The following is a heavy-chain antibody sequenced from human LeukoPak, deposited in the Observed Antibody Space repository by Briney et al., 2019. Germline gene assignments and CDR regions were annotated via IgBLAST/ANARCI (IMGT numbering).Heavy chain of an antibody. CDR3: ARWRSSSWAFDY. V-gene: IGHV4-34*01. CDR1: GGSFRGYY. D-gene: IGHD6-13*01. J-gene: IGHJ4*02. CDR2: INHSGST. Sequence: SETLSLTCAVYGGSFRGYYWSWIRQPPGKGLEWIGEINHSGSTNYNPSLKSRATISADTSKNQFSLKLSSVTAEDTAVYYCARWRSSSWAFDYWGQGTLVTVSS.